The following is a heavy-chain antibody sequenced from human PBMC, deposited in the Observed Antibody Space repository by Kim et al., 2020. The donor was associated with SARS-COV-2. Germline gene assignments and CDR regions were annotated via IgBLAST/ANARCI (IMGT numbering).Heavy chain of an antibody. J-gene: IGHJ5*02. CDR2: IYYSGST. Sequence: SETLSLTCTVSGGSISSGGYYWSWIRQHPGKGLEWIGYIYYSGSTYYNPSLKSRVTISVDTSKNQFSLKLSSVTAADTAVYYCARGVSLELDNWFDPWGQGTLVTVSS. V-gene: IGHV4-31*03. CDR3: ARGVSLELDNWFDP. CDR1: GGSISSGGYY. D-gene: IGHD1-7*01.